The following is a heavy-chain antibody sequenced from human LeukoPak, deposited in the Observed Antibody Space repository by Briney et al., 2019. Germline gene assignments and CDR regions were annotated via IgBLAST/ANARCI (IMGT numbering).Heavy chain of an antibody. V-gene: IGHV3-30*18. J-gene: IGHJ4*02. CDR1: GSTFSSYG. Sequence: GGSLRLSCAASGSTFSSYGMHWVRQAPGKGLEWVAAISYDGSNKYYADSVKGRFTISRDNSKNTLYLQMNSLRAEDTAVYYCAKGGPLFPGYFDYWGQGTLVTVSS. D-gene: IGHD2-21*01. CDR2: ISYDGSNK. CDR3: AKGGPLFPGYFDY.